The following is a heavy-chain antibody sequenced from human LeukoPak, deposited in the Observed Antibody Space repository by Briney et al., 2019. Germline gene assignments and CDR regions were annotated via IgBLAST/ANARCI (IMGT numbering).Heavy chain of an antibody. CDR2: INWNGGST. CDR1: GFTFDDYG. V-gene: IGHV3-20*04. D-gene: IGHD3-9*01. CDR3: ARDLSDILTGYSDAFDI. Sequence: GGSLRLSCAASGFTFDDYGMSWVRQAPGKGLEWVSGINWNGGSTGYADSVKGRFTISRDNAEKSLYLQMNSLRAEDTAVYYCARDLSDILTGYSDAFDIWGQGTMVTVSS. J-gene: IGHJ3*02.